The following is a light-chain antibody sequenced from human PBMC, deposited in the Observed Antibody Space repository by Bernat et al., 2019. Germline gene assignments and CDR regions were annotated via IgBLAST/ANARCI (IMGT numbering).Light chain of an antibody. CDR2: GAS. CDR3: QQYNNWPLMT. CDR1: QSVSSN. J-gene: IGKJ5*01. V-gene: IGKV3-15*01. Sequence: EIVMPQSPATLSVSPGERATLSCRASQSVSSNLAWYQQKPGQAPRLVIYGASTLATGIPARFSGSGPGTEFTLTISSLQSEDFAVYYCQQYNNWPLMTFGQGTRLEIK.